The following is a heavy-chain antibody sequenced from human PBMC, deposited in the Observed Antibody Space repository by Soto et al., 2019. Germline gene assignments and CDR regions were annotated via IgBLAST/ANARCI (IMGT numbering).Heavy chain of an antibody. CDR3: ARMVNVEKYYYDSSGYYSPAPFDY. D-gene: IGHD3-22*01. J-gene: IGHJ4*02. Sequence: KAGGSLRLSCADSGFTFSSYSMNWVRQAPGKGLEWVSSISSSSSYIYYADSVKGRSTISRDNAKNSLYLQMKSLRAEDTAVYYCARMVNVEKYYYDSSGYYSPAPFDYWGQGTLVTVSS. V-gene: IGHV3-21*01. CDR1: GFTFSSYS. CDR2: ISSSSSYI.